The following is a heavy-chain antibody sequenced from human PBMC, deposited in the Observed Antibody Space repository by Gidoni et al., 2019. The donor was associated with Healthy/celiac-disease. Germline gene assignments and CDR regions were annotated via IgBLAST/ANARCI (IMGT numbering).Heavy chain of an antibody. CDR1: GFSLSTSGVG. Sequence: QITLKESGPPLVKPTQTLTPTCTFSGFSLSTSGVGVGWIRQPPGKALEWLALIYWDDDKRYSPSLKSRLTITKDTSKNQVVLTMTNMDPVDTATYYCAHRQWSDAFDIWGQGTMVTVSS. J-gene: IGHJ3*02. D-gene: IGHD2-15*01. V-gene: IGHV2-5*02. CDR2: IYWDDDK. CDR3: AHRQWSDAFDI.